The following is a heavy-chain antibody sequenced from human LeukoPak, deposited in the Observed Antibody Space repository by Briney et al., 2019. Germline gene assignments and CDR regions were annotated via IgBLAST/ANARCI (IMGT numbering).Heavy chain of an antibody. Sequence: SQTLSLTCTVSAGSISSGGYYWSWIRQHPGKGLEWIGYIYYSGSTYYNPSLKSRVTISVDTSKNQFSLKLSSVTAADTAVYYCARGGGSGSREFDYWGQGTLVTVSS. CDR1: AGSISSGGYY. D-gene: IGHD1-26*01. J-gene: IGHJ4*02. CDR3: ARGGGSGSREFDY. CDR2: IYYSGST. V-gene: IGHV4-31*03.